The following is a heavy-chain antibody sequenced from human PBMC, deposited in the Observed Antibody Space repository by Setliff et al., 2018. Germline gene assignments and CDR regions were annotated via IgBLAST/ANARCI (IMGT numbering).Heavy chain of an antibody. CDR3: ARDFGSHFFDY. CDR1: GFTFSSYW. Sequence: LRLSCAASGFTFSSYWMSWVRQAPGKGLEWVANIKQDGSEKYYVDSVKGRFIISRDNAKNSLYLQMNSLRAEDTAVYYCARDFGSHFFDYWGQGTLVTVSS. J-gene: IGHJ4*02. D-gene: IGHD3-16*01. V-gene: IGHV3-7*01. CDR2: IKQDGSEK.